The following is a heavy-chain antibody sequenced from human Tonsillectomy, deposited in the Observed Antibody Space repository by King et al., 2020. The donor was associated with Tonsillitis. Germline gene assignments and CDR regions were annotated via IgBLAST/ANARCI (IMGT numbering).Heavy chain of an antibody. CDR3: ARGTVTSWTLFDY. V-gene: IGHV4-61*02. CDR1: GDSLSSDNYY. J-gene: IGHJ4*02. D-gene: IGHD4-17*01. CDR2: IYTSVIT. Sequence: VQLQESGPGLVKPSQTLSLNCTVSGDSLSSDNYYWNWIRQPAGKGLEWIGRIYTSVITNYNPSLKSRVTISVDTSKSQFSLQLTSVTAADTAVYYCARGTVTSWTLFDYWGQGTLVTVSS.